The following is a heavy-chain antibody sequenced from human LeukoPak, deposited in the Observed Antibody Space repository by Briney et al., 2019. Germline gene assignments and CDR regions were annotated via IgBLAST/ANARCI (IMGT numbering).Heavy chain of an antibody. J-gene: IGHJ5*02. V-gene: IGHV4-39*01. Sequence: SETLSLTCTVSVVSISSSSYYWGWIRQPPGKGLEWIGSIYYSGSTYYNPCLKSRVTISVDRSKNQFSLKLSSVTAADTAVYYCATHPSDGYYDSSGYPVKWFDPWGQGTLVTVSS. CDR1: VVSISSSSYY. CDR2: IYYSGST. D-gene: IGHD3-22*01. CDR3: ATHPSDGYYDSSGYPVKWFDP.